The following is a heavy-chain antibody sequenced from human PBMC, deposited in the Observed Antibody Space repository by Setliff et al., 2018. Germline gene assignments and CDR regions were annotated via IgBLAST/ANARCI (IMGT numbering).Heavy chain of an antibody. CDR1: GYTFNNYF. V-gene: IGHV1-2*06. J-gene: IGHJ3*02. CDR2: FHPYSGHT. D-gene: IGHD1-26*01. CDR3: ARARGSGARAFDI. Sequence: GASVKVSCKASGYTFNNYFLHWVRQAPGQGLEWMGRFHPYSGHTNYAQKFQDRVTITRDTSATTAYIGLSSLRSEDTAVYYCARARGSGARAFDIWGQGTMVTVSS.